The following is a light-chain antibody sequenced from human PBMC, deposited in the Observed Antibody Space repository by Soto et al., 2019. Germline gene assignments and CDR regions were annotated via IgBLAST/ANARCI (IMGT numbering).Light chain of an antibody. CDR2: DVT. CDR3: SSYTSSSTPYV. V-gene: IGLV2-14*01. CDR1: SSDVGGYNY. Sequence: QSVLTQPASVSGSPGQSITISCTGTSSDVGGYNYVSWYQQHPVKAPKLMIYDVTIRPSGVPDRFSGSKSGNTASLIISGLQAEDEADYYCSSYTSSSTPYVFGTGTKVTVL. J-gene: IGLJ1*01.